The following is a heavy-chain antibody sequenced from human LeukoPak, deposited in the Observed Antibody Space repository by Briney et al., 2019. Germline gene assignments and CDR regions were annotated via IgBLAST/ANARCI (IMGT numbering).Heavy chain of an antibody. Sequence: PSETLSLTCAVYGGSFSGYYWSWIRQPPGKGLEWIGEINHSGSTNYNPSLKSRVTISVDTSKNQFSLKLSSVTAADTAVYYCASLGMVQERTRYYYYGMDVWGQGTTVTVSS. CDR3: ASLGMVQERTRYYYYGMDV. D-gene: IGHD3-10*01. J-gene: IGHJ6*02. V-gene: IGHV4-34*01. CDR2: INHSGST. CDR1: GGSFSGYY.